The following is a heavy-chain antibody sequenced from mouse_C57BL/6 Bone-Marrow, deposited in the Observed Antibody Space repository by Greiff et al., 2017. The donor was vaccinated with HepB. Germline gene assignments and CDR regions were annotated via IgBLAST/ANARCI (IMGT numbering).Heavy chain of an antibody. J-gene: IGHJ1*03. CDR2: IDPETGGT. D-gene: IGHD2-12*01. CDR1: GYTFTDYE. Sequence: QVQLQQSGAELVRPGASVTLSCKASGYTFTDYEMHWVKQTPVHGLEWIGAIDPETGGTAYNQKFKGEAILTADKSSSTAYMELRSLTSEDSAVYYCTRRDSNDVWYFDVWGTGTTVTVSS. CDR3: TRRDSNDVWYFDV. V-gene: IGHV1-15*01.